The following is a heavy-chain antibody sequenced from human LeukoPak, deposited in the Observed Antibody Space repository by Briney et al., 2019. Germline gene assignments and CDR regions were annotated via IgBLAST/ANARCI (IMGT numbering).Heavy chain of an antibody. CDR2: INLNVGST. V-gene: IGHV3-20*04. CDR3: AVGGSGDKWLPAMAFDY. D-gene: IGHD2-2*01. CDR1: GFTFDDYV. J-gene: IGHJ4*02. Sequence: GGSLRLSCAASGFTFDDYVVSWGRQTPGKGLEWVSLINLNVGSTGYADSVKGRLTTSRDHAKNSMYLQMISLRAEDTALYYCAVGGSGDKWLPAMAFDYWGQGTLVTVS.